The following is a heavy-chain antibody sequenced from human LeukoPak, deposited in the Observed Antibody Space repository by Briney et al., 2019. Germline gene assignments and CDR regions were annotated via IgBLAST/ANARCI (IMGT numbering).Heavy chain of an antibody. CDR2: VYTSGST. CDR1: GGSISNPNYY. D-gene: IGHD3-10*01. J-gene: IGHJ4*02. V-gene: IGHV4-61*02. Sequence: SETLSLTCTVSGGSISNPNYYWSWIRQPAGKGLEWIGRVYTSGSTNSNPSLRSRVTISLDTSKNQFTLQLTSVTAADTAVYYCARGSAFEYWGQGTLVTVSS. CDR3: ARGSAFEY.